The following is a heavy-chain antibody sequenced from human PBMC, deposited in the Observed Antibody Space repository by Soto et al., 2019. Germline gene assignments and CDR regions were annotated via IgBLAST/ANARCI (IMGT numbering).Heavy chain of an antibody. CDR3: ARAWTTVVTPGWFDP. CDR1: GASISSGGYY. J-gene: IGHJ5*02. V-gene: IGHV4-31*03. D-gene: IGHD2-21*02. Sequence: PSETLSLTCTVSGASISSGGYYWTWIRQHPGKGLEWIGYVYHGGYTDYNPSLRSRVAISLDTSKNQFSLKLTSVTAADTVVYYCARAWTTVVTPGWFDPWGRGILVTVSS. CDR2: VYHGGYT.